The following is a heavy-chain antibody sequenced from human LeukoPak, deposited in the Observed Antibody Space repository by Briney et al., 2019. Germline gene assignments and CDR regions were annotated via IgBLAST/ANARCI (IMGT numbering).Heavy chain of an antibody. CDR3: ARVSIGWYSFDY. CDR1: GFTLNSYW. CDR2: INSDGSST. D-gene: IGHD6-19*01. J-gene: IGHJ4*02. Sequence: GGSLRLSCAASGFTLNSYWMHWVRQAPGKGLVWVSRINSDGSSTSYADSVKGRFTISRDNAKNTLYLQMNGLRAEDTAVYYCARVSIGWYSFDYWGQGTLVTVSS. V-gene: IGHV3-74*01.